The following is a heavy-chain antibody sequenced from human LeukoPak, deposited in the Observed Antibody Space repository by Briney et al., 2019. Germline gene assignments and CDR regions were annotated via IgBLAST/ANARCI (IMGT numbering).Heavy chain of an antibody. D-gene: IGHD1-26*01. J-gene: IGHJ6*02. CDR3: AREWEPGDGMDV. CDR2: IYYSGST. V-gene: IGHV4-59*01. Sequence: SETLSLTCTVSGGSISSYYWSWIRQPPGKGLEWIGYIYYSGSTNYNPSLKSRVTISVDTSKNQFSLKLSSVTAADTAVYYCAREWEPGDGMDVWGQGTTVTVFS. CDR1: GGSISSYY.